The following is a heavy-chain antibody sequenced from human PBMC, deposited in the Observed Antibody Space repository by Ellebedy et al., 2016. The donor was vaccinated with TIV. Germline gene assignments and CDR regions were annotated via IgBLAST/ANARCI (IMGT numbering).Heavy chain of an antibody. V-gene: IGHV3-30-3*01. J-gene: IGHJ4*02. D-gene: IGHD4-23*01. Sequence: GGSLRLXXAASGFTFDDYAMHWVRQAPGKGLEWVAVISYDGSNKYYADSVKGRFTISRDNSKNTLYLQMNSLRAEDTAVYYCARAGGAVVTVDYWGQGTLVTVSS. CDR1: GFTFDDYA. CDR3: ARAGGAVVTVDY. CDR2: ISYDGSNK.